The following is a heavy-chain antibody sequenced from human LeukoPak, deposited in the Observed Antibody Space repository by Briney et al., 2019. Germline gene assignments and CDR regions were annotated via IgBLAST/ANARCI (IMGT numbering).Heavy chain of an antibody. CDR2: ISSSSSTI. J-gene: IGHJ6*03. CDR1: GFTFSSYS. CDR3: ARDRSPVYYYYMDV. V-gene: IGHV3-48*01. Sequence: GGSLRLSCAASGFTFSSYSMNWVRQAPGKGLEWVSYISSSSSTIYYADSVKGRFTISRDNAKNSLYLQMNSLRAEDTAVYYCARDRSPVYYYYMDVWGKGTTVTVSS.